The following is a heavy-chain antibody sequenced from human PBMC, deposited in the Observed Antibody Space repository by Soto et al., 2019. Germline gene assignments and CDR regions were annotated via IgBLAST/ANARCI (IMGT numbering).Heavy chain of an antibody. CDR1: GGTFSSYT. J-gene: IGHJ5*01. V-gene: IGHV1-69*02. D-gene: IGHD6-25*01. CDR3: ASYSSGADWFDS. Sequence: QVQLVQSGAGLNKPGSSVKVSCTASGGTFSSYTISWVRQAPGQGLEWMGRIIPLLGRANYAQKFQGRVTITADKSTSTAYTELSSVRSEDTAVYYCASYSSGADWFDSWGQGTLVTVAS. CDR2: IIPLLGRA.